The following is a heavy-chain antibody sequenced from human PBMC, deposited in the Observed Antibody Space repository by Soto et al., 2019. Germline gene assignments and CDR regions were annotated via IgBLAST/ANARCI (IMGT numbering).Heavy chain of an antibody. CDR1: GYSFTSYW. Sequence: GESLKISCKGSGYSFTSYWIGWVRQMPGKGLEWMGIIYPGDSDTRYSPSFQGQVNISADKSISTAYLQWSSLKASDTAMYYCARQVVAARYYYGMDVWGQGTTVTVSS. D-gene: IGHD6-6*01. CDR3: ARQVVAARYYYGMDV. J-gene: IGHJ6*02. V-gene: IGHV5-51*01. CDR2: IYPGDSDT.